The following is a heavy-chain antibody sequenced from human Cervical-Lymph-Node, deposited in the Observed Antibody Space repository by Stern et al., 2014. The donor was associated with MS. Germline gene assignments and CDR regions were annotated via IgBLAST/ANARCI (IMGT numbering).Heavy chain of an antibody. J-gene: IGHJ4*02. V-gene: IGHV1-58*01. D-gene: IGHD2-8*02. CDR2: IVVGSGNT. CDR1: GFTFSKSG. Sequence: QLVESGPAVKRPGTSVKVSCKASGFTFSKSGVQWVRQARGQRLEWIGWIVVGSGNTFYTQNLQKRLTITRDMSTSTDYMELSSLRSEDTAVYYCAATGGPLLDYWGQGTLVTVSS. CDR3: AATGGPLLDY.